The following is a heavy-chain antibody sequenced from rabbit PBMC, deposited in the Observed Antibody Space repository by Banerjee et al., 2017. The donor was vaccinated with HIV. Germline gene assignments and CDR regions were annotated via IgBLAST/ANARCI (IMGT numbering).Heavy chain of an antibody. J-gene: IGHJ3*01. V-gene: IGHV1S40*01. CDR1: GFSLSSYW. D-gene: IGHD7-1*01. CDR2: IYAGSSGSA. CDR3: TREPVGITYSTYDL. Sequence: QSLEESGGDLVKPGASLTLTCTASGFSLSSYWMCWVRQAPGKGLEWIACIYAGSSGSAYYASWAKGRFTISKTSSTTVTLQMTSLTAADTATYFCTREPVGITYSTYDLWGQGTLVTVS.